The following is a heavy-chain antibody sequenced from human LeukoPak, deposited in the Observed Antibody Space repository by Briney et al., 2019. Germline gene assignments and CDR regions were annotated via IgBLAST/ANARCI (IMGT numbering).Heavy chain of an antibody. J-gene: IGHJ4*02. CDR2: ISAHNGNT. Sequence: ASVKVSCKASGYTFTSYGISWVRQAPGQGLEWMGWISAHNGNTNYAQKLQGRVTMTTDTSTSTAYMELRSLRSDDTAVYYCAKGYYGSGSYEGDYFDYWGQGTLVTVSS. D-gene: IGHD3-10*01. CDR3: AKGYYGSGSYEGDYFDY. CDR1: GYTFTSYG. V-gene: IGHV1-18*01.